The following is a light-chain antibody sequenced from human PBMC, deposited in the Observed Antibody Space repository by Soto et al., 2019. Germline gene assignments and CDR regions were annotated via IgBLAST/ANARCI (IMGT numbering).Light chain of an antibody. Sequence: DIQMTQSPSTLSASVGDRVTITCRASQSVSSWLAWYQQKPGKAPKLLIYDASNLESGVPSRFSGSGSGTEFTLTLSSLQPDDFATYYCQQYNKYSWTFGQGTKVEVK. V-gene: IGKV1-5*01. CDR3: QQYNKYSWT. CDR2: DAS. CDR1: QSVSSW. J-gene: IGKJ1*01.